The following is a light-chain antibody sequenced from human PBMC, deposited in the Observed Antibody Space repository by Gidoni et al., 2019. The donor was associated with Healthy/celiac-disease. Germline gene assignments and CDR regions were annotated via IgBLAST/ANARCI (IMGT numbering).Light chain of an antibody. CDR3: QQYYSYLLT. CDR1: QGISSY. CDR2: AAS. V-gene: IGKV1-8*01. Sequence: AIRMTQSPSSFSASTGDRVTITWRASQGISSYLAWYQQKPGKAPKLLIYAASTLQSGVPSRFSGSGSGTDFTLTISCLQSEDFATYYCQQYYSYLLTFGGXTKVEIK. J-gene: IGKJ4*01.